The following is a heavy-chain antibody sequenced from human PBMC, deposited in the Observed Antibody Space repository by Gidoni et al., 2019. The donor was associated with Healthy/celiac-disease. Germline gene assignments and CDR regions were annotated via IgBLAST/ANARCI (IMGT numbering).Heavy chain of an antibody. J-gene: IGHJ6*02. CDR3: ARDQRNDYIWGSYRYGDGMDV. V-gene: IGHV3-21*01. CDR1: GFTFSSYS. D-gene: IGHD3-16*02. CDR2: ISSSSSYI. Sequence: EVQLVESGGGLVKPGGSLRLSCAASGFTFSSYSLNWVRQAPGKGLEWVSSISSSSSYIYYADSVKGRFTISRDNAKNSLYLQMNSLRAEDTAVYYCARDQRNDYIWGSYRYGDGMDVWGQGTTVTVSS.